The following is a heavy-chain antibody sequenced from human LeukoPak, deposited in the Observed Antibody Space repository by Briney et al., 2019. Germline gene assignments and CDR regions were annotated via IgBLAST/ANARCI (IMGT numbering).Heavy chain of an antibody. CDR3: ESQRIGATDY. Sequence: GGSLRLSCAASGFDFSAYSMNWVRQAPGKGLEWVSSISGKSDYIYYVDSVKGRFTVSRGNAKNSLFLQMNSLRAEDTAVYYCESQRIGATDYWGQGTLVTVSS. CDR2: ISGKSDYI. D-gene: IGHD3-3*01. CDR1: GFDFSAYS. J-gene: IGHJ4*02. V-gene: IGHV3-21*01.